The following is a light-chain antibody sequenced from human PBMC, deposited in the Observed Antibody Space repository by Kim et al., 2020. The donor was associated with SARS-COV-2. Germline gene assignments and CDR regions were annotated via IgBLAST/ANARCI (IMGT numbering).Light chain of an antibody. CDR2: DAS. CDR3: KQYEDVPYT. V-gene: IGKV1-33*01. J-gene: IGKJ2*01. CDR1: QDIRSY. Sequence: TAVGDAVTITCQASQDIRSYLNWYQQKPGKPPKVLIYDASKLKAGVPSRFSGSGSGTDFTFTISSLQPEDIATYYCKQYEDVPYTFGQGTKLEIK.